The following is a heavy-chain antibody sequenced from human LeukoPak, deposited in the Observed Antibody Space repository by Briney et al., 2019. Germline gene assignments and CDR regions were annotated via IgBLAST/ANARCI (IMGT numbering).Heavy chain of an antibody. D-gene: IGHD3-10*01. Sequence: PGGSLRLSCAVSGFTFDEYSMHWVRQAPGKGLEWVSLITWDGGSTSYADSVKGRFTISRDNSKNSLYLQMNSLRPEDTALYYCAKSASYGSGSYIYWGQGTLVTVSS. J-gene: IGHJ4*02. CDR1: GFTFDEYS. CDR2: ITWDGGST. V-gene: IGHV3-43D*03. CDR3: AKSASYGSGSYIY.